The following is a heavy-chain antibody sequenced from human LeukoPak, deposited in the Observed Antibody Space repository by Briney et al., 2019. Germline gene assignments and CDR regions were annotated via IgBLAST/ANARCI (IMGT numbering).Heavy chain of an antibody. J-gene: IGHJ5*02. V-gene: IGHV3-48*04. Sequence: PGGSLRLSCAGSGFTLSSHSMSWIRQAPGKGLEWVSYISSSGSTIYYADSVKGRFTISRDNAKNSLYLQMNSLRAEDTAVYYCAREDTATYADIVGYNWFDPWGQGTLVTVSS. CDR3: AREDTATYADIVGYNWFDP. CDR1: GFTLSSHS. CDR2: ISSSGSTI. D-gene: IGHD2-2*01.